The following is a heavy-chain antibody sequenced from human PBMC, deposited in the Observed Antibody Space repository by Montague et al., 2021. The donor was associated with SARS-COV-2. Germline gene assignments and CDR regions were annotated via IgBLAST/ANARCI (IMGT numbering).Heavy chain of an antibody. V-gene: IGHV3-66*01. CDR1: GFTVSSNY. D-gene: IGHD1-26*01. CDR2: IYSGGST. CDR3: ARDKAGPTGGGWFDP. Sequence: SLRPSCAASGFTVSSNYMSWVRQAPGKGLEWVSVIYSGGSTYYADSVKGRFTISRDNSKNTLYLQMNSLRAEDTAVYYCARDKAGPTGGGWFDPWGQGTLVTVSS. J-gene: IGHJ5*02.